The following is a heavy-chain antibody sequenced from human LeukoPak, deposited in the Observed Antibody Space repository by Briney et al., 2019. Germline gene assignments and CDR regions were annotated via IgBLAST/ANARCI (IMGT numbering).Heavy chain of an antibody. CDR3: AREPPRGYYSSTSCSQPFDY. D-gene: IGHD2-2*01. J-gene: IGHJ4*02. CDR1: GYTFTSYG. V-gene: IGHV1-18*01. Sequence: ASVKVSCKASGYTFTSYGISWVRQAPGQGLEWMGWISAYNGNTNYAQKLQGRVTMTTDTSTSTAYMELRSLRSDDTAVYYCAREPPRGYYSSTSCSQPFDYWGQGTLVTVSS. CDR2: ISAYNGNT.